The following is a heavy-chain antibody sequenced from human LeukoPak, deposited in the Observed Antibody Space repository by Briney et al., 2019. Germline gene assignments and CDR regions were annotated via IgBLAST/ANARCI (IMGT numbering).Heavy chain of an antibody. J-gene: IGHJ4*02. D-gene: IGHD2-2*01. CDR3: ARVLYGSRVNVIDS. V-gene: IGHV3-7*01. Sequence: PGGSLRLSCAASGLAFSSYWMNWVRQAPGKGLEWVSNMNEYGTEKYYVDSVRGRFTISRGNAENSLFLHMNSLRVEDTAVYRCARVLYGSRVNVIDSWGPGILVTVSS. CDR1: GLAFSSYW. CDR2: MNEYGTEK.